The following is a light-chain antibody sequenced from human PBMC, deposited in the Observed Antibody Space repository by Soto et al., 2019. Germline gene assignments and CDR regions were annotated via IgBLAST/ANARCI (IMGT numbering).Light chain of an antibody. Sequence: QSVLTQPPSASGSPGQSVTISCTGTSSDVGGYNYVSWYQQHPGKAPKLMIYEVSKRPSGVPDRFSGSKSGNTASLTVSGYQAEDEAHYYRSSYAGSNPFVSGTGTKVTVL. CDR2: EVS. CDR3: SSYAGSNPFV. J-gene: IGLJ1*01. V-gene: IGLV2-8*01. CDR1: SSDVGGYNY.